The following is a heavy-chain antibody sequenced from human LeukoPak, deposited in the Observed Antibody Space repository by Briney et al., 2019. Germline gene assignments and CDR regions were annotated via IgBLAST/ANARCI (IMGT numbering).Heavy chain of an antibody. CDR1: GYSFTSYW. V-gene: IGHV5-10-1*01. Sequence: GESLKISCKGSGYSFTSYWISWVRQMPGKGLEWMGRIDPSDSYTNYSPSFQGHVTISADKSISAAYPQWSSLKASDTAMYYCAGTTSAKDWFDPWGQGTLVTVSS. D-gene: IGHD1-26*01. CDR2: IDPSDSYT. J-gene: IGHJ5*02. CDR3: AGTTSAKDWFDP.